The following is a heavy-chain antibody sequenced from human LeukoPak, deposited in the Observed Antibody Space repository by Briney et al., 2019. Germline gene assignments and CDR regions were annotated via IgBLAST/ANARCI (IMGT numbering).Heavy chain of an antibody. Sequence: GGSLRLSCAASGFTFSTYAMSWVRQAPGKGLEWVSSISSSSSYIYYADSVKGRFTISRDNAKNSLYLQMNSLRAEDTAVYYCAREYGDYGDSDAFDIWGQGTMVTVSS. CDR2: ISSSSSYI. CDR1: GFTFSTYA. J-gene: IGHJ3*02. D-gene: IGHD4-17*01. CDR3: AREYGDYGDSDAFDI. V-gene: IGHV3-21*01.